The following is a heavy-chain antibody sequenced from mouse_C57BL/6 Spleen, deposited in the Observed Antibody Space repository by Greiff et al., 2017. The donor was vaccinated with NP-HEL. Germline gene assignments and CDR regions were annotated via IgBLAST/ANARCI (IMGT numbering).Heavy chain of an antibody. D-gene: IGHD1-1*01. CDR1: GYTFTSYW. J-gene: IGHJ2*01. CDR3: ARTYYYERYYFDY. Sequence: VQLQQPGAELVRPGSSVKLSCKASGYTFTSYWLDWVTQRPGQGLAWIGNIYPSDSETHYNQKFKDTATLTVDKSSSTAYMQLSSLTSEDSAVYYCARTYYYERYYFDYWGQGTTLTVSS. CDR2: IYPSDSET. V-gene: IGHV1-61*01.